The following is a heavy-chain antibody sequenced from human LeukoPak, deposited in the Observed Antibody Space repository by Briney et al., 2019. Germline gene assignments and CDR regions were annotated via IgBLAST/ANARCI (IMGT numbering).Heavy chain of an antibody. CDR3: ARGCSSTSCYHPDY. CDR1: GYTFTSYD. V-gene: IGHV1-8*01. CDR2: MNPNSGNT. J-gene: IGHJ4*02. Sequence: ASVKVSCKASGYTFTSYDINWVLQATGQGLEWMGWMNPNSGNTGYAQKFQGRVTMTRNTSISTAYMELSSLRSEDTAVYYCARGCSSTSCYHPDYWGQGTLVTVSS. D-gene: IGHD2-2*01.